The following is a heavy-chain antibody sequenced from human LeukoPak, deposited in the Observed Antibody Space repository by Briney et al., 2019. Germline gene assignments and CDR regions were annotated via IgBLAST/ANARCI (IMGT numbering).Heavy chain of an antibody. V-gene: IGHV1-8*01. CDR1: GYTFTSYD. J-gene: IGHJ6*02. Sequence: ASVKVSCKASGYTFTSYDINWVRQATGQGLEWMGWMNPNSGNTGYAQKFQGRVTMTGNTSISTAYMELSSLRSEDTAVYYCARSTYSSGWPYYYYYGMDVWGQGTTVTVSS. D-gene: IGHD6-19*01. CDR2: MNPNSGNT. CDR3: ARSTYSSGWPYYYYYGMDV.